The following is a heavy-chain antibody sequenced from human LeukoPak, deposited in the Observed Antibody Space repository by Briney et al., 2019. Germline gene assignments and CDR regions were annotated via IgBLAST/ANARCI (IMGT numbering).Heavy chain of an antibody. V-gene: IGHV1-3*01. CDR1: GYTFTSYA. CDR2: INAGNGNT. D-gene: IGHD3-9*01. J-gene: IGHJ4*02. Sequence: ASVKVSCKASGYTFTSYAMHWVRQAPGQRLKWMGWINAGNGNTKYSQKFQGRVTITRDTSTSTAYMELRSLRSDDTAVYYCVRAPPIKYYDILAVFDYWGQGTLVTVSS. CDR3: VRAPPIKYYDILAVFDY.